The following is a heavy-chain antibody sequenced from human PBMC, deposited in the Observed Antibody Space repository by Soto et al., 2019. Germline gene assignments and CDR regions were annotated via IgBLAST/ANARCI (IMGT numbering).Heavy chain of an antibody. V-gene: IGHV3-15*07. Sequence: EVQLVESGGGLVKPGGSLRLSCAVSGFTFDKVWMNWVRQAPGKGLEWVGRIKSKTDGGTTDYAAPVKGRFTISRDDSKNMLYLQMNSLKTEDTGMYFCTTCRDELIYWGQGTLVTVSS. CDR1: GFTFDKVW. J-gene: IGHJ4*02. D-gene: IGHD1-26*01. CDR2: IKSKTDGGTT. CDR3: TTCRDELIY.